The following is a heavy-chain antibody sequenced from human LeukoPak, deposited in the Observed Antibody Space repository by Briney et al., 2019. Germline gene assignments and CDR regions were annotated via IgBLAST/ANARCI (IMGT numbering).Heavy chain of an antibody. CDR3: ARITGWWFDP. V-gene: IGHV3-48*03. Sequence: GGSLRLSCAASGFTFNNYELNWVRQAPGKGLEWVSYISSSGSTKYYADSVKGRFTISRDNAKNSLYLQMNGLRAEDTAIYYCARITGWWFDPWAREPWSPSPQ. CDR1: GFTFNNYE. J-gene: IGHJ5*02. D-gene: IGHD1-14*01. CDR2: ISSSGSTK.